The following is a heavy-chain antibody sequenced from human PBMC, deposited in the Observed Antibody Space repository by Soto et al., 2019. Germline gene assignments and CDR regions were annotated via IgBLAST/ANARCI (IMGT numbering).Heavy chain of an antibody. D-gene: IGHD5-12*01. CDR3: AGEMATIGYYGMDV. V-gene: IGHV4-59*08. Sequence: PSETLSLTCTVSGGSISSYYWSWIRQPPGKGLEWIGYIYYSGSTNYNPSLKSRVTISVDTSKNQFSLKLSSVTAADTAVYYCAGEMATIGYYGMDVWGQGTTVTVSS. J-gene: IGHJ6*02. CDR1: GGSISSYY. CDR2: IYYSGST.